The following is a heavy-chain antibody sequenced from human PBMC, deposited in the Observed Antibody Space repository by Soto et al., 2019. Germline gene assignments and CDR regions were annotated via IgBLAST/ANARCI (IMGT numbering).Heavy chain of an antibody. CDR1: GFTFTNYA. CDR2: ISASGGIK. J-gene: IGHJ5*02. D-gene: IGHD1-26*01. V-gene: IGHV3-23*01. CDR3: ARDGGAPSGWLAP. Sequence: EVQLSESGGDLRQPGGSLRLSCAASGFTFTNYAMTWVRQTQGKGLEWVSGISASGGIKYYADSVQGRFTVSRDNSKNILYIPMYNLGDGDTALYYCARDGGAPSGWLAPWGQGTQVTVSS.